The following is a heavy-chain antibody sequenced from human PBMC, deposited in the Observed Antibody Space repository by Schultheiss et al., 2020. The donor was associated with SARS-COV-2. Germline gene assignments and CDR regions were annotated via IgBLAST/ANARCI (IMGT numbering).Heavy chain of an antibody. CDR1: GYTFTSYA. D-gene: IGHD3-9*01. J-gene: IGHJ5*02. CDR2: INPKSRGT. Sequence: ASVKVSCKASGYTFTSYAMNWVRQAPGQGLEWMGRINPKSRGTRYAQKFQGRVTMTRDTSISTAYMELSRLRSDDTAVYYCARVTGHGVYWFDPWGQGTLVTVSS. V-gene: IGHV1-2*06. CDR3: ARVTGHGVYWFDP.